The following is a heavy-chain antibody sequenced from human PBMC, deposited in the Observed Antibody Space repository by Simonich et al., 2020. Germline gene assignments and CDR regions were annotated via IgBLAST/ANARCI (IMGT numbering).Heavy chain of an antibody. Sequence: QVQLVQSGAEVKKPGASVKVSCKASGYTFTSYGISWVRQAPGQGHDWMGWISSYNGNTNYAQKLQGRVTMTTDTSTSTAYMKLRSLRSDDTAVYYCARASRGTWWYYYFDYWGQGTLVTVSS. CDR1: GYTFTSYG. CDR2: ISSYNGNT. V-gene: IGHV1-18*01. J-gene: IGHJ4*02. CDR3: ARASRGTWWYYYFDY. D-gene: IGHD2-15*01.